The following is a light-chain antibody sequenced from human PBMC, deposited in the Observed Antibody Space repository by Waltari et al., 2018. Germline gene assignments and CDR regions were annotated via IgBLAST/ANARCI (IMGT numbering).Light chain of an antibody. CDR3: SSYTSSSTPLV. V-gene: IGLV2-14*03. CDR2: DVT. J-gene: IGLJ2*01. CDR1: NSDVDAYNY. Sequence: QSALTQPASVSGSPGQSITISCTGTNSDVDAYNYFSWYQQPPGQAPKLMIYDVTSRPSGVSNRFSGSKSGNTASLTISGLQAEDEADYYCSSYTSSSTPLVFGGGTKLTVL.